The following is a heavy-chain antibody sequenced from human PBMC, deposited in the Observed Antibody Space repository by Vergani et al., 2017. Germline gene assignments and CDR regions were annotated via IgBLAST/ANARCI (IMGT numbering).Heavy chain of an antibody. V-gene: IGHV3-33*06. Sequence: QVQLVESGGGVVQPGRSLRLSCAASGFTFNQYGMHWVRQAPGKGLEWVAVTWYDGNNKQYADSVKGRFTISRDNSKSTMYLQMNSLRDEDTATYYCVKDAGSYENFFDSWGQGTLVTVSS. D-gene: IGHD1-26*01. CDR2: TWYDGNNK. J-gene: IGHJ4*02. CDR1: GFTFNQYG. CDR3: VKDAGSYENFFDS.